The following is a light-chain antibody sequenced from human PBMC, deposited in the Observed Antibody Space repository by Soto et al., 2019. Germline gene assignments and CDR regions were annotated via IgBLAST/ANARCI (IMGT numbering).Light chain of an antibody. CDR1: QDISTW. J-gene: IGKJ1*01. Sequence: DIQMTQSPSSLPAAVGDRVTITCRASQDISTWLAWYQHKPGNAPKLLIYAASNLQRGVPSRFSGGGSGTEFTLTIDNLQPEDFATYYCQQYNSYPWTFGQGTKVEIK. CDR3: QQYNSYPWT. CDR2: AAS. V-gene: IGKV1D-16*01.